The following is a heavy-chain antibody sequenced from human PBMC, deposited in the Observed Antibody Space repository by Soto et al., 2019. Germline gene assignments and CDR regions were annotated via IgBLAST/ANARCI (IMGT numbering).Heavy chain of an antibody. CDR2: ISYDGSNK. Sequence: PGGSLRLSCAASGFTISSYAMHWVRQAPGKGLEWVAVISYDGSNKYYADSVKGRFTISRDNSKNTLYLQMNSLRAEDTAVYYCASEYSSSWYYFDYWGQGTLVTVSS. D-gene: IGHD6-13*01. J-gene: IGHJ4*02. V-gene: IGHV3-30-3*01. CDR3: ASEYSSSWYYFDY. CDR1: GFTISSYA.